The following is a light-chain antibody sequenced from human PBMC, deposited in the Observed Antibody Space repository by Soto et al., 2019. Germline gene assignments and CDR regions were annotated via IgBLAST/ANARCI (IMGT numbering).Light chain of an antibody. CDR1: TGAVTSDHF. CDR2: DTN. CDR3: LIYDSDGRV. J-gene: IGLJ7*01. V-gene: IGLV7-46*01. Sequence: QAVVTQEPSLTVSPGGTVTLTCGSSTGAVTSDHFPYWFQQKPGQAPRTLIYDTNNKHSWTPARFSGSLLGGKAALTLSGAQPEDEAEYYCLIYDSDGRVFGGGTQLTVL.